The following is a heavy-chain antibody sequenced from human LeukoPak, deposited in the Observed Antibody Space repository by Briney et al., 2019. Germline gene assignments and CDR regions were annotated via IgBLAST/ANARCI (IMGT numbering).Heavy chain of an antibody. Sequence: SETLSLTCTVSGDSISTYYWTWIRQPPGQGLEWIGYISDSGSTNYNPSLKSRVTISLDTSKNQFSLKLISLAAADTAAYYCARVEYGDYGWFDPWGQGTLVTVSS. J-gene: IGHJ5*02. D-gene: IGHD4-17*01. CDR2: ISDSGST. V-gene: IGHV4-59*01. CDR3: ARVEYGDYGWFDP. CDR1: GDSISTYY.